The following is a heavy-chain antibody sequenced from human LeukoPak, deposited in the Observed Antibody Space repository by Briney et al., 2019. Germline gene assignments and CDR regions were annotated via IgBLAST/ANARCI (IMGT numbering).Heavy chain of an antibody. J-gene: IGHJ4*02. CDR3: ATHSSSGWIIDY. Sequence: SQTLSLTCTVSGDSISSGDYYWSWIRQPAGKGLEWIGRISSSGSTNYNPSLKSRVTISVDTSKNQFSLKLSSVTAADTAVYYCATHSSSGWIIDYWGQGTLVTVSS. CDR1: GDSISSGDYY. V-gene: IGHV4-61*02. D-gene: IGHD6-19*01. CDR2: ISSSGST.